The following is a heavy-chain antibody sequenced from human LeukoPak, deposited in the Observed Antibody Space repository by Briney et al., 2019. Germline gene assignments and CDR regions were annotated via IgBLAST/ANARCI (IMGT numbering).Heavy chain of an antibody. Sequence: SETLSLTCTVSGGSISSYYWNWIRQPPGKGLEWIGYIYSSGGTNYNPSLKSRVTISVDTSKNQFSLKLSSVTAADTAVYYCAVGHCSGGSCYSGAFDYWGQGTLVTVSS. CDR1: GGSISSYY. D-gene: IGHD2-15*01. V-gene: IGHV4-59*08. J-gene: IGHJ4*02. CDR2: IYSSGGT. CDR3: AVGHCSGGSCYSGAFDY.